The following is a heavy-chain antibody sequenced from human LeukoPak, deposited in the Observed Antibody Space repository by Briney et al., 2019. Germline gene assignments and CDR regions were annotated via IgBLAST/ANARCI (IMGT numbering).Heavy chain of an antibody. CDR3: TTLDAYSSSSIMRWFDP. J-gene: IGHJ5*02. D-gene: IGHD6-6*01. Sequence: PGGSLRLSCAASGFAFTNFAMSWVRQAPGKGLEWVGRIKSKTDGGTTDYAAPVKGRFTISRDDSKNTLYLQMNSLKTEDTAVYYCTTLDAYSSSSIMRWFDPWGQGTLVTVSS. CDR1: GFAFTNFA. CDR2: IKSKTDGGTT. V-gene: IGHV3-15*01.